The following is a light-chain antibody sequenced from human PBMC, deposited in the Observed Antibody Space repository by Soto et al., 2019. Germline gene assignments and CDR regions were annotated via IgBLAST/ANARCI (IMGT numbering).Light chain of an antibody. CDR2: EVS. CDR1: SSDVGGYNY. Sequence: SVLTQPPSASGSPGQSVTISCTGTSSDVGGYNYVSWYQQHPGRAPKLMIYEVSKRPSGVPDRFSGSKSGNTASLTVSGLQAEDEADYYCSSYAGTHIVFGIGTKVTVL. J-gene: IGLJ1*01. CDR3: SSYAGTHIV. V-gene: IGLV2-8*01.